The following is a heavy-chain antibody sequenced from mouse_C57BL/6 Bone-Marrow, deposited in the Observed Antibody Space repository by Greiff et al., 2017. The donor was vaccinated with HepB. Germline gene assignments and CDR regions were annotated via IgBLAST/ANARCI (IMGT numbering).Heavy chain of an antibody. CDR2: IDPSDSYT. V-gene: IGHV1-69*01. CDR3: ARSLIYYGPYYFDY. D-gene: IGHD2-1*01. Sequence: VQLQQPGAELVMPGASVKLSCKASGYTFTSYWMHWVKQRPGQGLEWIGEIDPSDSYTNYNQKFKGKSTLTVDKSSSTAYMQLSSLTSEDSAVYYCARSLIYYGPYYFDYWGQGTTLTVSS. CDR1: GYTFTSYW. J-gene: IGHJ2*01.